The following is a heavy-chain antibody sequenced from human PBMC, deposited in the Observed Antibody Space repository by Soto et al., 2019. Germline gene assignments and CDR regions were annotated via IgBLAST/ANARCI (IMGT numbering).Heavy chain of an antibody. CDR2: ISPDNGNT. Sequence: QVQLVQSGGEVKKPGASVKVSCKASGYTFTIYGINWVRQAPGQGLEWMGWISPDNGNTNYAQKRQGRVTMTTDTSTSTAYMELRSLSSDDTAVYYCARALGYSGYAGMDVWGQGTTVTVSS. V-gene: IGHV1-18*01. CDR3: ARALGYSGYAGMDV. J-gene: IGHJ6*02. D-gene: IGHD5-12*01. CDR1: GYTFTIYG.